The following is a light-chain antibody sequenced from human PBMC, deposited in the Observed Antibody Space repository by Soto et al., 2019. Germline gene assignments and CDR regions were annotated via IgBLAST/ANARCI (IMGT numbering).Light chain of an antibody. CDR1: SSDVGGYNY. Sequence: QSALTQPASVSGSPGQSITISCTGTSSDVGGYNYVSWYQQHPGKAPKLMIYDVSNRPSGVSDRFSGSKSGNTASLTISGLQAEDEADYYCGSYASGSSEVFGTGTLLTVL. V-gene: IGLV2-14*01. CDR3: GSYASGSSEV. J-gene: IGLJ1*01. CDR2: DVS.